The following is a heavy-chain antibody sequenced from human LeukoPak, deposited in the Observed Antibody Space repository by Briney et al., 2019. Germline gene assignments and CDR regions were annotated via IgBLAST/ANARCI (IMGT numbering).Heavy chain of an antibody. D-gene: IGHD6-19*01. V-gene: IGHV4-34*01. CDR2: INHSGST. J-gene: IGHJ2*01. CDR3: ARVLEGSSGQHWYFDL. CDR1: GGSFSGYY. Sequence: SETLSLTCAVYGGSFSGYYWSWIHQPPGKGLEWIGEINHSGSTNYNPSLKSRVTISVDTSENQFSLRLSSVTAADTAVYYCARVLEGSSGQHWYFDLWGRGTLVTVSS.